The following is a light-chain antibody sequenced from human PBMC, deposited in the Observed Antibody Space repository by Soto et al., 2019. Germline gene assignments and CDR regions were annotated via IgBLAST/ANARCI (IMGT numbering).Light chain of an antibody. CDR2: EGS. Sequence: QSVLTQPASVSGSPGQSITISCIGTSRDVGSYNLVSWYQQHPGKAPKLMIYEGSKRPSGVSNRVSGSKSGNTASLTISGLQAEDEADYYCCSYAGSSTPYVFGTGTKVTVL. CDR3: CSYAGSSTPYV. V-gene: IGLV2-23*01. CDR1: SRDVGSYNL. J-gene: IGLJ1*01.